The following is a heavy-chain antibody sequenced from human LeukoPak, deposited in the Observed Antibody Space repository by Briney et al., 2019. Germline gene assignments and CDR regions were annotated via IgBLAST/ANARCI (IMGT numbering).Heavy chain of an antibody. CDR3: AREQLLWFGELLPRGWFDL. J-gene: IGHJ5*02. V-gene: IGHV3-30-3*01. CDR2: ISYDGSNK. D-gene: IGHD3-10*01. CDR1: GFTFSSYA. Sequence: GGSLRLSCAASGFTFSSYAMHWVRQAPGKGLEWVAVISYDGSNKYYADSVKGRFTIPRDNSKNTLYLQMNSLRAEDTAVYYCAREQLLWFGELLPRGWFDLWGQGTLVTVSS.